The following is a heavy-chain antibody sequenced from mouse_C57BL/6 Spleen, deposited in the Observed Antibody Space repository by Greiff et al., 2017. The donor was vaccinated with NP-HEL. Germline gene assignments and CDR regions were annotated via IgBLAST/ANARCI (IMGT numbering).Heavy chain of an antibody. CDR3: ARSASDYDYDGAMDY. V-gene: IGHV14-3*01. CDR2: IDPANGNT. J-gene: IGHJ4*01. CDR1: GFNFKNTY. Sequence: EVQLQQSVAELVRPGASVKLSCTASGFNFKNTYMHWVKQRPEQGLEWIGRIDPANGNTKYDPKFQGKATITADPSSNTAYMQLSSLTSEDTAIYYCARSASDYDYDGAMDYWGQGTSVTVSS. D-gene: IGHD2-4*01.